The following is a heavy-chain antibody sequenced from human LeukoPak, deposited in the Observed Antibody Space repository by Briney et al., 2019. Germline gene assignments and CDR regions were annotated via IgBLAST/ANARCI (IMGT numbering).Heavy chain of an antibody. Sequence: AETLSLTCAVYGGSFSGYYWSWIRQLPGKGLEWIGEINHSGSTNYNPSLKSRVTISVDTSKTQFSLKLSSVTAADTAVYYCAKGGRKWELPNRGAFDIWGQGTMVTVSS. CDR2: INHSGST. V-gene: IGHV4-34*01. D-gene: IGHD1-26*01. CDR3: AKGGRKWELPNRGAFDI. J-gene: IGHJ3*02. CDR1: GGSFSGYY.